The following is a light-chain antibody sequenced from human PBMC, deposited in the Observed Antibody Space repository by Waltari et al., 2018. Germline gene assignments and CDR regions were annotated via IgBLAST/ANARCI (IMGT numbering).Light chain of an antibody. CDR3: QQYNSYSLLT. J-gene: IGKJ4*01. V-gene: IGKV1-5*03. Sequence: DIRMTQSPSTMSDPAGDRVILSCRASQRISKWLAWYQQKPGKAPKLLIYEASTLQSGVPSRFSGTGSGTDFTLTISSLQPDDFATYYCQQYNSYSLLTFGGGTKGEIK. CDR1: QRISKW. CDR2: EAS.